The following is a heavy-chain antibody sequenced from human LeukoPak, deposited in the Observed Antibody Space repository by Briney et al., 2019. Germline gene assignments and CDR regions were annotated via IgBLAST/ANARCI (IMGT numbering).Heavy chain of an antibody. J-gene: IGHJ4*02. CDR2: INAGNSNT. Sequence: ASVKVSCKASGYTFTSYAMHWVRQAPGQRLEWMGWINAGNSNTKYSQKFQGRVTITRDTSASTAYMELSSLRSEDTAVYYCARGEDYGDYYYWGQGTLVTVPS. CDR1: GYTFTSYA. CDR3: ARGEDYGDYYY. D-gene: IGHD4-17*01. V-gene: IGHV1-3*01.